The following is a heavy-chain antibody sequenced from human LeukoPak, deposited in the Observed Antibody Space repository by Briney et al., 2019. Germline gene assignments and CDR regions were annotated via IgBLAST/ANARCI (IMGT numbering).Heavy chain of an antibody. CDR2: ISSNGGST. J-gene: IGHJ4*02. V-gene: IGHV3-64*01. CDR3: ARGRGTTKLDYFDY. D-gene: IGHD1-7*01. CDR1: GFTFSSYA. Sequence: GGSLRLSCAASGFTFSSYAMHWVRQAPGKGLEYVSAISSNGGSTYYANSVKGRFTISRDNSKNTLCLQMGSLRAEDMAVYYCARGRGTTKLDYFDYWGQGTLVTVSS.